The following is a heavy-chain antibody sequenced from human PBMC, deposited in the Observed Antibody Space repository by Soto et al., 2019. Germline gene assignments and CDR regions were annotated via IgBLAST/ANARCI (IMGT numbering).Heavy chain of an antibody. CDR2: VYYSGST. V-gene: IGHV4-59*01. CDR1: GGSISRYY. Sequence: SETLSLTCTVSGGSISRYYWSWIRQPPGKGLEWIGYVYYSGSTNCNPSLKSRVTISVDTSKNQFSLRLSSVTAADTAVYYCARMLWFGEDNYLDYWGHGTLVTVSS. J-gene: IGHJ4*01. D-gene: IGHD3-10*01. CDR3: ARMLWFGEDNYLDY.